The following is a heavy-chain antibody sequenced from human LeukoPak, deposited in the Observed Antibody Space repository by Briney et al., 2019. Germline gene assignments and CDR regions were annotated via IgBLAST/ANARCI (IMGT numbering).Heavy chain of an antibody. CDR1: GGTFSSYA. V-gene: IGHV1-69*13. D-gene: IGHD5-18*01. Sequence: GASVTVSCKASGGTFSSYAISWVRQAPGQGLEWMGGIIPIFGTANYAQKFQGRVTITADESTSTAYMELSSLRSEDTAVYYCAGRRLQAGWFDPWGQGTLVTVSS. CDR3: AGRRLQAGWFDP. CDR2: IIPIFGTA. J-gene: IGHJ5*02.